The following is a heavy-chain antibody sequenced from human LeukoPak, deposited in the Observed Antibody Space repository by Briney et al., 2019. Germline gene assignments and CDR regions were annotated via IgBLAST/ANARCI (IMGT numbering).Heavy chain of an antibody. D-gene: IGHD2-2*02. V-gene: IGHV3-30*02. CDR3: ARVSSPAAITDWYFDL. Sequence: PGGSLRLSCAASGFTFSTYGMDWVRQAPGKGLEWVAFIRYDGSNKYYVDSVKGRFTISRDNSKNTLYLQMNSLRAEDAAVYYCARVSSPAAITDWYFDLWGRGTLVTVSS. J-gene: IGHJ2*01. CDR2: IRYDGSNK. CDR1: GFTFSTYG.